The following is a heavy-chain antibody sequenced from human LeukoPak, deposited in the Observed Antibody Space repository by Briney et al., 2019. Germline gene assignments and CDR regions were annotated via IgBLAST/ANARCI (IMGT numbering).Heavy chain of an antibody. D-gene: IGHD3-10*01. CDR3: ARPSMVQGTNIAAVDS. Sequence: GGSLRLSCAASGFTLSTYSMSWVRQAPGKGLEWVSYISSSSTIYYADSVKGRFTISRDNAKNSLYLQMNSLRDEDTAVYYCARPSMVQGTNIAAVDSWGQGTLVTVSS. J-gene: IGHJ4*02. CDR1: GFTLSTYS. V-gene: IGHV3-48*02. CDR2: ISSSSTI.